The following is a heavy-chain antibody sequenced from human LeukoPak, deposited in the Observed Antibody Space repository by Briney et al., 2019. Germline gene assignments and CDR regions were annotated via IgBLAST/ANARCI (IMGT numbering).Heavy chain of an antibody. CDR1: GCSISSYY. V-gene: IGHV4-59*01. D-gene: IGHD3-10*01. CDR3: ARVIFRGVTDY. CDR2: IYYSGST. J-gene: IGHJ4*02. Sequence: PSETLSLTCTVSGCSISSYYWSWIRQPPGKGLEWIGYIYYSGSTNYNPSLKSRVTISVDTSKNQFSLKLSSVTAADTAVYYCARVIFRGVTDYWGQGTLVTVSS.